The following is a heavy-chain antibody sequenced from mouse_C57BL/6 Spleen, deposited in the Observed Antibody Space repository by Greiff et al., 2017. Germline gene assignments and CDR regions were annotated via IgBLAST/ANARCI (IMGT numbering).Heavy chain of an antibody. CDR3: ARERVITTVVATDYYAMGY. V-gene: IGHV5-6*01. J-gene: IGHJ4*01. CDR2: ISSGGSYT. Sequence: EVKLMESGGDLVKPGGSLKLSCAASGFTFSSYGMSWVRQTPDKRLEWVATISSGGSYTYYPDSVKGRFTITRDNAKNTLYLKMSSLKSEDTAMYYCARERVITTVVATDYYAMGYWGQGTSVTVSS. D-gene: IGHD1-1*01. CDR1: GFTFSSYG.